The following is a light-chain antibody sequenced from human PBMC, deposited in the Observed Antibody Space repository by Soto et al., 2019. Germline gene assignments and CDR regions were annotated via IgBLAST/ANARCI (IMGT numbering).Light chain of an antibody. V-gene: IGLV2-14*01. CDR3: SSSTSSSTLVV. CDR1: SSDVGGYNY. J-gene: IGLJ2*01. CDR2: DVS. Sequence: QSALTQPASVSGSPGQSITISCTGTSSDVGGYNYVSWYQQHPGKAPKLMIYDVSNRPSGVSNRFSGSKSGNTASLTISRLQAEDEADYYCSSSTSSSTLVVFGGGTELTVL.